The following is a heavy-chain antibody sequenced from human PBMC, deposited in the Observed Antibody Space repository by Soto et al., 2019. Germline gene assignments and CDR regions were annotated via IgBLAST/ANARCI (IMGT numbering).Heavy chain of an antibody. V-gene: IGHV3-21*01. CDR1: GFTFSSYS. Sequence: GGSLRLSCAASGFTFSSYSMNWVSQDPGKGLEWFSSISSSSSCIYYADSVKGRFTISRDNAKHTVYLQINSLRAEDTAVYYCVRDKPHNSFDPWGQGTPVNV. J-gene: IGHJ5*02. CDR2: ISSSSSCI. CDR3: VRDKPHNSFDP.